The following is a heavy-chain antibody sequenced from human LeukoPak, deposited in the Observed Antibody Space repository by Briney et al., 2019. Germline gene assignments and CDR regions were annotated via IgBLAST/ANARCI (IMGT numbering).Heavy chain of an antibody. D-gene: IGHD3-10*01. CDR3: ARGIPWFEEAPDFDY. CDR2: LHPVTGGT. Sequence: GASVKVSCKASGYTFTTYLIHWVRQAPGQGLEWMGELHPVTGGTNYAQKFQGRVTMTRDTSTSTVYLELSSLTSEDTAVYYCARGIPWFEEAPDFDYWGQGTLVTVSS. J-gene: IGHJ4*02. CDR1: GYTFTTYL. V-gene: IGHV1-46*01.